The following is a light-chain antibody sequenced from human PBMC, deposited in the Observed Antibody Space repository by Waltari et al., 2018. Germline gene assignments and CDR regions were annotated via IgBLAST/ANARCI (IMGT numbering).Light chain of an antibody. CDR1: QSISNN. J-gene: IGKJ2*02. Sequence: EIVMTQSPAALSESPGERATLSFRASQSISNNLAWYQHKPGQPPRLLISGASTRATGVPARFSGSGSGTELTLTISSLQSEDSAIYFCQQYNTWPPCTFGQRTKLEIK. V-gene: IGKV3-15*01. CDR3: QQYNTWPPCT. CDR2: GAS.